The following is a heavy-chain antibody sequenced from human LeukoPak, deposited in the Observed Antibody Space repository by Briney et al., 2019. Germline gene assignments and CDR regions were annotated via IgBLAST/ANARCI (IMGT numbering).Heavy chain of an antibody. V-gene: IGHV3-21*04. D-gene: IGHD6-6*01. J-gene: IGHJ4*02. CDR2: ISSSSSYI. CDR3: AKALKRSSIAARLYYFDY. Sequence: MAGGSLRLSCAASGFTFSSYSMNWVRQAPGKGLEWVSSISSSSSYIYYADSVKGRFTISRDNAKNSLYLQMNSLRAEDTAVYYCAKALKRSSIAARLYYFDYWGQGTLVTVSS. CDR1: GFTFSSYS.